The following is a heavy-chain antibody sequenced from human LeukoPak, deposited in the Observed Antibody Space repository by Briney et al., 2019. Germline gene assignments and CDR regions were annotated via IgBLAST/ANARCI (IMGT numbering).Heavy chain of an antibody. CDR1: GFTFSSYE. CDR3: ARAYSYGIFYFDY. CDR2: ISSSGSTI. J-gene: IGHJ4*02. V-gene: IGHV3-48*03. D-gene: IGHD5-18*01. Sequence: QPGGSLRLSCAASGFTFSSYEMNRVRQAPGKGLEWVSYISSSGSTIYYADSVKGRFTISRGNAKNSLYLQMNSLRAEDTAVYYCARAYSYGIFYFDYWGQGTLVTVSS.